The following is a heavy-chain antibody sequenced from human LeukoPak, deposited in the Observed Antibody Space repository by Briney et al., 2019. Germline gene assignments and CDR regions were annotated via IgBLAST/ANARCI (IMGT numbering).Heavy chain of an antibody. CDR1: GYTFTGYY. CDR3: ARADYDYVWGSYRLPDP. CDR2: VNPDSGNT. J-gene: IGHJ5*02. V-gene: IGHV1-8*02. D-gene: IGHD3-16*02. Sequence: GASVKVSCKASGYTFTGYYLHWVRQATGQGLEWMGWVNPDSGNTGYAQKFQGRVTMTRNTSISTAYMELSSLRSDDTAVYYCARADYDYVWGSYRLPDPWGQGTLVTVSS.